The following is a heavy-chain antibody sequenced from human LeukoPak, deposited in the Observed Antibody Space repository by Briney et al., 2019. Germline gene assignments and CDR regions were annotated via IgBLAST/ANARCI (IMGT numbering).Heavy chain of an antibody. J-gene: IGHJ6*02. D-gene: IGHD2-21*02. V-gene: IGHV3-30-3*01. CDR3: ARDLGLLQWYYYYYGMDV. CDR2: ISYDGSNK. CDR1: GFTVSSNY. Sequence: PGGSLRLSCAASGFTVSSNYMSWVRQAPGKGLEWVAVISYDGSNKYYADSVKGRFTISRDNSKNTLYLQMNSLRAEDTAVYYCARDLGLLQWYYYYYGMDVWGQGTTVTVSS.